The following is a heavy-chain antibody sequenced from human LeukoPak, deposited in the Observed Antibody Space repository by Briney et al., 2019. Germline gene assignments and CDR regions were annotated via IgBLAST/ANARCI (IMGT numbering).Heavy chain of an antibody. Sequence: ASVKVSCKASGYIFTGYYMHWVRQAPGQGLEWMGWINPNSGDTNYAQKFQGRVTMTRDTSISTAYMELSRLRSDDTAVYYCASLGPWGSYRYTFDYWGQGTLVTVSS. CDR1: GYIFTGYY. V-gene: IGHV1-2*02. D-gene: IGHD3-16*02. J-gene: IGHJ4*02. CDR2: INPNSGDT. CDR3: ASLGPWGSYRYTFDY.